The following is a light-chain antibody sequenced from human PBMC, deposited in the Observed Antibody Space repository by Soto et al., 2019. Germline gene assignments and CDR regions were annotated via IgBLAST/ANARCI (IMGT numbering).Light chain of an antibody. J-gene: IGKJ5*01. CDR1: QSVSSIY. Sequence: EMVLTQSPGTLSLSPGEISTLSGRSSQSVSSIYLAWYQQKPGQAPRLLIYGASSRATGIPDRFSGSGSGTDFTLTISRLEPEDFAVYFCQQYGSSPVTFGQGTRLEI. CDR3: QQYGSSPVT. V-gene: IGKV3-20*01. CDR2: GAS.